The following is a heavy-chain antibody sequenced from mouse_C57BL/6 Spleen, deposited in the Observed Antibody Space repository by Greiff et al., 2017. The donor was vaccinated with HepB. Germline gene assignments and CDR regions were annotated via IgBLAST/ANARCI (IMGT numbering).Heavy chain of an antibody. J-gene: IGHJ4*01. Sequence: VQLQQSGAELVKPGASVKMSCKASGYTFTSYWITWVKQRPGQGLEWIGDIYPGSGSTNYNEKFKSKATLTVDTSSSTAYMQLSSLTSEDSAVYYCARWDYYGSSKSAMDYWGQGTSVTVSS. V-gene: IGHV1-55*01. D-gene: IGHD1-1*01. CDR3: ARWDYYGSSKSAMDY. CDR1: GYTFTSYW. CDR2: IYPGSGST.